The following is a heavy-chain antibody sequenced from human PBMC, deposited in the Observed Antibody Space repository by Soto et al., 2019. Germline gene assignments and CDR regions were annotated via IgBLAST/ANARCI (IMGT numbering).Heavy chain of an antibody. CDR2: ISTDSGYI. Sequence: EVQLVESGGGLVKPGGFLRLSCAASGFTFSNYGMNWVRQAPGKGLEWVSSISTDSGYIYYADSVKGRFTISRDNAKNSLYLQMNGLRAEDTAIYYCATNVVVVAAAIDSGGQGTLVTVSS. V-gene: IGHV3-21*01. D-gene: IGHD2-15*01. CDR1: GFTFSNYG. CDR3: ATNVVVVAAAIDS. J-gene: IGHJ4*02.